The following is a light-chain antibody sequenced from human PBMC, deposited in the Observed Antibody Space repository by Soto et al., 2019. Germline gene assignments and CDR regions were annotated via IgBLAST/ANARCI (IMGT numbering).Light chain of an antibody. V-gene: IGKV3-20*01. CDR3: QQYGSSPWT. CDR2: RAS. J-gene: IGKJ1*01. Sequence: DIVLTQSPGTLSLSPGERATLSCRASQSVSSNYLAWYQQKPGQTPKVLIYRASTRATGIPDRFSGSGSGTDFTLTISRLEAEDFAVYYCQQYGSSPWTFGQGTKVDIK. CDR1: QSVSSNY.